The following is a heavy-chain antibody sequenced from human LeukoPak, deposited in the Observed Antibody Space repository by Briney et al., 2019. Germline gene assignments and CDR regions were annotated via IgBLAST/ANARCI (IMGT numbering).Heavy chain of an antibody. CDR3: ANRYCTSVSCYPPGY. V-gene: IGHV3-23*01. Sequence: GGSLRLSCAASGFTFSNYAMSWVRQAPGKGLEWVSAISGSGGSTYYADSLKGRFTISRDNSKNTLYLQMNSLGAEDTAVYYCANRYCTSVSCYPPGYWGQGTLVTVSS. D-gene: IGHD2-2*01. J-gene: IGHJ4*02. CDR2: ISGSGGST. CDR1: GFTFSNYA.